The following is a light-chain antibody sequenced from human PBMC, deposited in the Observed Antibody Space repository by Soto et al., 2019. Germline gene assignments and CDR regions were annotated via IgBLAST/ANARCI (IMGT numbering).Light chain of an antibody. Sequence: EIVLTQSPGTLSLSPGERATLSCRASQSVRSGRLAWYQHKPGQAPRLLIYDIFRRSTGIPDRFSGSGSGTDFTLTISRLEPEDFAVYYCQQDGTSPTTFGQGTKVEIK. J-gene: IGKJ1*01. CDR3: QQDGTSPTT. CDR1: QSVRSGR. V-gene: IGKV3-20*01. CDR2: DIF.